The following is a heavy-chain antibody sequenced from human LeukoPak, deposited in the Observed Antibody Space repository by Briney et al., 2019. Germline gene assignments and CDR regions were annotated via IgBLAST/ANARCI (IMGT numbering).Heavy chain of an antibody. Sequence: GGSLRLSCAASGFTFSSYGMHWFRQAPGKGLEWVAVIWYDGSNKYYADSVKGRFTISRDNSKNTLYLQMNSLRAEDTAVYYCAKGLDWYCSGSSCYNIDYWGQGTLVTVSS. CDR2: IWYDGSNK. CDR3: AKGLDWYCSGSSCYNIDY. D-gene: IGHD2-15*01. J-gene: IGHJ4*02. CDR1: GFTFSSYG. V-gene: IGHV3-33*06.